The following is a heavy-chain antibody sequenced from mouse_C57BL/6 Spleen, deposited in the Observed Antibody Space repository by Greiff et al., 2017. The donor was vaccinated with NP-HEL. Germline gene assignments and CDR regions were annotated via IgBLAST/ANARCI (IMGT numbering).Heavy chain of an antibody. V-gene: IGHV5-17*01. D-gene: IGHD2-1*01. J-gene: IGHJ4*01. Sequence: EVKLVESGGGLVKPGGSLKLSCAASGFTFSDYGMHWVRQAPEKGLEWVAYISSGSSTIYYADTVKGRVTISRDNAKNTLFLQMTSLRSEDTAMYYCARDYGNDYYAMDYWGQGTSVTVSS. CDR3: ARDYGNDYYAMDY. CDR1: GFTFSDYG. CDR2: ISSGSSTI.